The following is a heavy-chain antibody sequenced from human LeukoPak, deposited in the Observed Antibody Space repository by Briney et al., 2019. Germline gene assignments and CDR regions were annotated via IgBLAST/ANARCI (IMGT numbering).Heavy chain of an antibody. CDR2: IYYSGST. CDR1: GGSINSSSYY. J-gene: IGHJ4*02. Sequence: SETLSLTCTVSGGSINSSSYYWGWLRQPPGKGLEWIGSIYYSGSTYYNPSLKSRVTISVDTSKNQFSLKLSSVTAADTAVYYCAREPITTTVVTPELFDYWGQGTLVTVSS. V-gene: IGHV4-39*01. CDR3: AREPITTTVVTPELFDY. D-gene: IGHD4-23*01.